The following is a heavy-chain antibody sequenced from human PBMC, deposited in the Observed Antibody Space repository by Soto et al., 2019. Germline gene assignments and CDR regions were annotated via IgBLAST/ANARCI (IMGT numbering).Heavy chain of an antibody. CDR2: MYYSGST. CDR1: GGSIISSSYY. V-gene: IGHV4-39*07. CDR3: AREGDYYSSTGYRPHGY. J-gene: IGHJ4*02. Sequence: SETLSLTCTVSGGSIISSSYYWGWIRQPPGKGLEWIGYMYYSGSTSYNPSLKSRVTFSVDTSKNQFSLKLSSVTAADTAVYYCAREGDYYSSTGYRPHGYWGQGTLVT. D-gene: IGHD2-21*01.